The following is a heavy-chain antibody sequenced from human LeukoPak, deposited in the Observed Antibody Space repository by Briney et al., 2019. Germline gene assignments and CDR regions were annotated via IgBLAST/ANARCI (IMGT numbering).Heavy chain of an antibody. CDR1: GFTFSSYS. CDR3: ARVLNSVPNDY. D-gene: IGHD4-23*01. Sequence: GGSLRLSCAASGFTFSSYSMNWVRQAPGKGLEWVSSISSSSSYIYYADSVKGRFTISRDNAENSLYLQMNSLRAEDTAVYYCARVLNSVPNDYWGQGTLVTVSS. V-gene: IGHV3-21*01. CDR2: ISSSSSYI. J-gene: IGHJ4*02.